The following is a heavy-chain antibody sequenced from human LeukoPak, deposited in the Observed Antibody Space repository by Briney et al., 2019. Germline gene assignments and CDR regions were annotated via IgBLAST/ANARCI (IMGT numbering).Heavy chain of an antibody. CDR2: ISYDGSNK. J-gene: IGHJ4*02. CDR3: AKISADFWSGYSTAPDY. CDR1: GFTFSTYG. Sequence: GGSLRLSCAASGFTFSTYGMHWVRQAPGKGLEWVAVISYDGSNKYYADSVKGRFTISRDNSKNTLYLQMNSLRAEDTAVYYCAKISADFWSGYSTAPDYWGQGTLVTVSS. V-gene: IGHV3-30*18. D-gene: IGHD3-3*01.